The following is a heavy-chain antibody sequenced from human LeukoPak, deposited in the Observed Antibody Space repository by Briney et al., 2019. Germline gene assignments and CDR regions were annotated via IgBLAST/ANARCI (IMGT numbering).Heavy chain of an antibody. CDR3: ARVDSSSWREFDY. V-gene: IGHV4-30-2*01. D-gene: IGHD6-13*01. Sequence: SETLSLTCTVSGGSISSGGYYWSWIRQPPGKGLEWIGYIYHSGSTYYNPSLKSRVTISVDRSKNQFSLKLSSVTAADTAVYYCARVDSSSWREFDYWGQGTLVTVSS. CDR2: IYHSGST. J-gene: IGHJ4*02. CDR1: GGSISSGGYY.